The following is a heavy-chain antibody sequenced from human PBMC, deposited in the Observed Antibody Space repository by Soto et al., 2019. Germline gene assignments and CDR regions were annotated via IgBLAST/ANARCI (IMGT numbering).Heavy chain of an antibody. D-gene: IGHD2-15*01. CDR3: TSLDIVGFWFDP. CDR2: IRSKAYGGTT. CDR1: GFNFGDYA. J-gene: IGHJ5*02. Sequence: GGSLRLSCTVSGFNFGDYAMSWFRQAPGKGLEWVGFIRSKAYGGTTEYAASVKGRFTISRDDSKSIAYLQMNSLKTEDTAVYYCTSLDIVGFWFDPWGQGTLVTVSS. V-gene: IGHV3-49*03.